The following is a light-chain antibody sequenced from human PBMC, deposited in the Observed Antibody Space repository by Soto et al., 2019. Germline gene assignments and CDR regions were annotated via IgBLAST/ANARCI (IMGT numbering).Light chain of an antibody. CDR2: GAS. Sequence: EIVMTQSPATLSGSPGERATLSCRASQSVSSNLAWYQQKPGQAPRLLMYGASTRATGIPARFSCSGSGTEFTLTISSLQSEDFAVYYCQQYNNWPPRFGQGTKLEIK. J-gene: IGKJ2*01. CDR1: QSVSSN. CDR3: QQYNNWPPR. V-gene: IGKV3-15*01.